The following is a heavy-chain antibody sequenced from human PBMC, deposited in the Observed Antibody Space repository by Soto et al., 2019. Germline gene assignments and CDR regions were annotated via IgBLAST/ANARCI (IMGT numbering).Heavy chain of an antibody. CDR2: ISGSDDST. CDR1: GFTFSSYA. J-gene: IGHJ4*02. CDR3: TRAHLLVGDH. Sequence: GGSLRLSCAASGFTFSSYAMSWVRQAPGKGLEWVSVISGSDDSTYYADSVKGRFTISRDNSKNTLYLQMNSLRAEDTAVYYCTRAHLLVGDHWGQGTLVTVSS. D-gene: IGHD1-26*01. V-gene: IGHV3-23*01.